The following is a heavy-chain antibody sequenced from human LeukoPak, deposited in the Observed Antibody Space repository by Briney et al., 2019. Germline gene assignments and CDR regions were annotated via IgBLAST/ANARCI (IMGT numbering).Heavy chain of an antibody. V-gene: IGHV3-30*04. CDR1: GFTFSNYA. J-gene: IGHJ4*02. CDR2: ISYDGSVE. CDR3: ARALGSSWDSSLDS. Sequence: GGSLRLSCAASGFTFSNYAMHWVRQAPGKGLEWVALISYDGSVEKNAASVKGRFTISRDNSKNTVYLQMNSLRTEDTAVYYCARALGSSWDSSLDSWGQGTLVPVSS. D-gene: IGHD6-13*01.